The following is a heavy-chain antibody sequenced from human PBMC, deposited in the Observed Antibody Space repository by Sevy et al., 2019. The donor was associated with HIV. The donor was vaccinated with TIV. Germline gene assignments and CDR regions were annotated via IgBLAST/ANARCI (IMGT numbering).Heavy chain of an antibody. D-gene: IGHD6-13*01. J-gene: IGHJ6*03. CDR2: ISNDERKK. CDR1: GSTSSSYA. CDR3: ARRRTGYSSSWPPYYYYYYMDV. Sequence: GGSLRLSCAASGSTSSSYAMHWVGKAQGRGLGWGAVISNDERKKYYAHSDKGHLTISRDNSKNKLYLQMNSLRAEDTAVYYCARRRTGYSSSWPPYYYYYYMDVWGKGTTVTVSS. V-gene: IGHV3-30*04.